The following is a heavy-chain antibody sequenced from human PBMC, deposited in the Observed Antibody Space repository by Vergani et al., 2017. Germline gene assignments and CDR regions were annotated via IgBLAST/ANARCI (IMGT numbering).Heavy chain of an antibody. CDR3: ATACSSTRCYDAFDI. J-gene: IGHJ3*02. CDR2: IIPILGIA. CDR1: GGTFSSYT. Sequence: QVQLVQSGAEVKKPGASVKVSCKASGGTFSSYTISWVRQAPGQGLEWMGRIIPILGIANYAQKFQGRVTMTEDTSTDTAYMELSSLRFEDTAVYYCATACSSTRCYDAFDIWGQGTMVTVSS. V-gene: IGHV1-69*02. D-gene: IGHD2-2*01.